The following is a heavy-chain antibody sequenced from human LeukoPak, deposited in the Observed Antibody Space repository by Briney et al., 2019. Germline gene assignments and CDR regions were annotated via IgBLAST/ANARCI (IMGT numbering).Heavy chain of an antibody. D-gene: IGHD3-10*01. Sequence: ASVTVSCKASGYTFTSYGISWVRQAPGQGLEWMGWISAYNGNTNYAQKLQGRVTMTTDTSTSTVYMELRSLRSDDTAVYYCARAPVLLWFGELLSLDYWGQGTLVTVSS. CDR2: ISAYNGNT. V-gene: IGHV1-18*04. J-gene: IGHJ4*02. CDR3: ARAPVLLWFGELLSLDY. CDR1: GYTFTSYG.